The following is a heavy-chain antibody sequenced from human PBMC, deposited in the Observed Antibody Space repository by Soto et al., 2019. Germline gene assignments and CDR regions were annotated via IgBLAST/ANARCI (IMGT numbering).Heavy chain of an antibody. CDR1: GFHFSSYA. J-gene: IGHJ6*03. CDR2: ISSNGGST. V-gene: IGHV3-64*01. Sequence: GVSLRLSCAASGFHFSSYAMHWVRQAPGKGLEYVSAISSNGGSTYYANSVKGRFTISRDNSKNTLYLQMGSLRAEDMAVYYCARSYYDFWSGYYNHYYYMDVWGKGTTVTVSS. D-gene: IGHD3-3*01. CDR3: ARSYYDFWSGYYNHYYYMDV.